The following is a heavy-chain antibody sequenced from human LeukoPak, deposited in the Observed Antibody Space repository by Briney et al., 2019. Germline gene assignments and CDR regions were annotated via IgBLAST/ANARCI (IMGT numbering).Heavy chain of an antibody. CDR2: ISGSGGST. D-gene: IGHD3-9*01. CDR1: GFTFSSYA. V-gene: IGHV3-23*01. CDR3: ASFSRYFDWLPQRSCMDV. Sequence: PGGSLRLSCAASGFTFSSYAMSWVRQAPGKGLEWVSAISGSGGSTYYADSVKGRFTISRDNAKNSLYLQMNSLRAEDTAVYYCASFSRYFDWLPQRSCMDVWGQGTTVTVSS. J-gene: IGHJ6*02.